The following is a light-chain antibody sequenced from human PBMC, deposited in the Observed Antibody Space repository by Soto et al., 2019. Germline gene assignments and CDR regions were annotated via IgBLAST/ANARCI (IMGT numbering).Light chain of an antibody. CDR2: AAS. Sequence: DIQMTQSPSSVSASVGDTVIITCRASQSISNHLNWYQQKPGKAPKLLIFAASSLQSGVPSRFSGSRSGPDFTLTISSLQPEDFATYYCQQSYSSPPTFGQGTKVDIK. CDR3: QQSYSSPPT. J-gene: IGKJ1*01. CDR1: QSISNH. V-gene: IGKV1-39*01.